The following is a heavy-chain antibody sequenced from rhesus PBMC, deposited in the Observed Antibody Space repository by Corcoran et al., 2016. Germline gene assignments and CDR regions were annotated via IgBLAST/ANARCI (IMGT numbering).Heavy chain of an antibody. CDR1: GGSITGYY. J-gene: IGHJ5-2*02. Sequence: QWGEGLVKPSETLSLTCAVYGGSITGYYWSWIRQPPGKGLEWIGNIDGNSGSTNYNPSLENRVTISKDTSKNQFSLKLSSVTAADTAVYYCARGGEYCTGSGCYSGSWKGDSLDVWGRGVLVTVSS. CDR2: IDGNSGST. D-gene: IGHD2-21*01. CDR3: ARGGEYCTGSGCYSGSWKGDSLDV. V-gene: IGHV4-73*01.